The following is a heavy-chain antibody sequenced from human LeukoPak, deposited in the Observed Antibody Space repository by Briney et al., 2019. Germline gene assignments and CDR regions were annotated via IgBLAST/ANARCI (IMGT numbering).Heavy chain of an antibody. J-gene: IGHJ4*01. Sequence: GESLRLSCAVSGFTLSSYAMSWVRQAPGKGLGWVSVIRGSGGRKYYEDCVTGRLTTSTDKAKIALCRQMCSVRAVDTGVCYCAKGRQLWLITLFDYWGQGTLVTVSS. CDR3: AKGRQLWLITLFDY. CDR1: GFTLSSYA. V-gene: IGHV3-23*01. CDR2: IRGSGGRK. D-gene: IGHD5-18*01.